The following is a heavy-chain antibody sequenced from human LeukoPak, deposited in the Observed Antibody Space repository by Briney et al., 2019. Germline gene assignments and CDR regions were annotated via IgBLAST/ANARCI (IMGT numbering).Heavy chain of an antibody. V-gene: IGHV3-7*01. J-gene: IGHJ5*02. D-gene: IGHD2-2*01. CDR2: IKQDGSEK. CDR1: GFTFSSYW. Sequence: PGGSLRLSCAASGFTFSSYWMSWVRQAPGKGLEWVANIKQDGSEKYYVDSVKGRFTISRDNAKNSLYLQMNSLRAEDTAVYYCARDQDPQVVPSNWFDPWGQGTLVTVSS. CDR3: ARDQDPQVVPSNWFDP.